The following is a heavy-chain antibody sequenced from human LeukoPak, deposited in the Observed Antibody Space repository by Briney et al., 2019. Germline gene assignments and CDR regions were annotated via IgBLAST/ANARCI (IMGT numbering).Heavy chain of an antibody. CDR3: AKYGYYDSSGYYYRGDFDY. D-gene: IGHD3-22*01. V-gene: IGHV3-23*01. CDR1: GFTVSSNY. Sequence: GGSLRLSCAASGFTVSSNYMSWVRQAPGKGLEWVSGISGSGGSTYYADSVKGRFTISRDNSKNTVYLQMNSLRAEDTAVYYCAKYGYYDSSGYYYRGDFDYWGQGTLVTVSS. CDR2: ISGSGGST. J-gene: IGHJ4*02.